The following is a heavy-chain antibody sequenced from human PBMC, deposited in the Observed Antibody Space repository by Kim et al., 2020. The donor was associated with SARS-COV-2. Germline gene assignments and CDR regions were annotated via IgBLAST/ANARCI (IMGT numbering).Heavy chain of an antibody. CDR2: IYTSGRV. V-gene: IGHV3-66*01. D-gene: IGHD3-3*01. J-gene: IGHJ6*02. Sequence: GGSLRLSCTTSAFTVTSNYVNWVRQAPGKGLEWVSVIYTSGRVYYAASVKGRFTISSDKSKNTVFLQMNALRPEDTAVDYCAGDFWEWDHTTAYYGMDIWGQGTTVIVTS. CDR3: AGDFWEWDHTTAYYGMDI. CDR1: AFTVTSNY.